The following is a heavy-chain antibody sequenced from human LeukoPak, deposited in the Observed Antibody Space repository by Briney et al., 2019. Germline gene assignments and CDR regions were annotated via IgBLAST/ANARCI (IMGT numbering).Heavy chain of an antibody. Sequence: ASVKVSCKASGYTFTSYGISWVRQAPGQGLEWMGWISAYNGNTNYAQKLQGRVTMTTDTSTNTAYMELRSLRSDDTAVYYCARADSRGYYSAFDIWGQGTMVTVSS. V-gene: IGHV1-18*01. CDR3: ARADSRGYYSAFDI. D-gene: IGHD3-22*01. CDR1: GYTFTSYG. J-gene: IGHJ3*02. CDR2: ISAYNGNT.